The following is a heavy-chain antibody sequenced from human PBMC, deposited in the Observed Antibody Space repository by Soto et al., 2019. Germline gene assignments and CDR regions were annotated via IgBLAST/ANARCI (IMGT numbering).Heavy chain of an antibody. CDR1: GFTFTNYA. CDR2: ISASGTST. CDR3: STDPNGDYVGGFEF. V-gene: IGHV3-23*01. D-gene: IGHD4-17*01. Sequence: DVQLLESGGALVQPGGSLRLSCETSGFTFTNYAMSWVRQAPGKGPEWGSGISASGTSTYYADSVKGRFTISRDNSNNTLSLQKNSLRAEDTAVYYCSTDPNGDYVGGFEFWGQGTMVTVSS. J-gene: IGHJ3*01.